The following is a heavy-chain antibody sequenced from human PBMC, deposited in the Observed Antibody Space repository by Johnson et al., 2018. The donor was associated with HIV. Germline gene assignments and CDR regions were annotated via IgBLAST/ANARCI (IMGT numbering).Heavy chain of an antibody. J-gene: IGHJ3*02. V-gene: IGHV3-30*18. Sequence: QVLSVESGGGVVQPGGSLRLSCPASGFTVRSNYMSWVRQAPGKGLEWVTLIPSHGRDAYYADSVQGRFTISRDNSRNMVYLEMNSLRAEDTAVYYCSKALLLTTATSRDAFDIWGQGTMVTVSS. CDR2: IPSHGRDA. CDR1: GFTVRSNY. D-gene: IGHD4-17*01. CDR3: SKALLLTTATSRDAFDI.